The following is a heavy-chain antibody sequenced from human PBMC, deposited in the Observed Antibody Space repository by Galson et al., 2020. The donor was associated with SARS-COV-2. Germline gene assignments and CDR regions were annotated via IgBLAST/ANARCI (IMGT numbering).Heavy chain of an antibody. CDR2: HYYSGST. CDR3: ARVLTMKVVPQEYYFDY. CDR1: GGSISSGGYY. D-gene: IGHD3-22*01. J-gene: IGHJ4*02. Sequence: SETLSLTCTVSGGSISSGGYYWSWIRQQPGKGREWIGYHYYSGSTYYNPSLKSRVTISVDTSKNQFSLKLSSVTAAATAVYYCARVLTMKVVPQEYYFDYWGQGTLVTVSS. V-gene: IGHV4-31*03.